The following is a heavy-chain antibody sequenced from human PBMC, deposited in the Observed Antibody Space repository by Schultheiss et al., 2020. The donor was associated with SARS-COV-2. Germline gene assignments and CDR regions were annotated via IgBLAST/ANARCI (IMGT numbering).Heavy chain of an antibody. J-gene: IGHJ3*02. V-gene: IGHV3-64*04. CDR1: GFTFSSYA. D-gene: IGHD3-22*01. Sequence: GESLKISCSASGFTFSSYAMHWVRQAPGKGLEYVSAISSNGGSTYYADSVKGRFTISRDNSKNTLYLQMNSLRAEDTAVYYCAKGSRDYYDSSGYYAFDIWGQGTMVTVSS. CDR2: ISSNGGST. CDR3: AKGSRDYYDSSGYYAFDI.